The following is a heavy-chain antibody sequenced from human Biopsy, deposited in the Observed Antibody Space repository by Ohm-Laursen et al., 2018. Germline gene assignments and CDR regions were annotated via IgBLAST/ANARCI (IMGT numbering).Heavy chain of an antibody. CDR2: IYYTGST. CDR3: ARHAPSYSGSYWRYFDL. Sequence: SDTLSLTCTVSGGSISSYYWSWIRQPPGKGLEWIGYIYYTGSTNYNPSLKSRFTISVDTSMNHLSLRLTSVTAAYTAVYYCARHAPSYSGSYWRYFDLWGRGTLVTVSS. D-gene: IGHD1-26*01. CDR1: GGSISSYY. V-gene: IGHV4-59*08. J-gene: IGHJ2*01.